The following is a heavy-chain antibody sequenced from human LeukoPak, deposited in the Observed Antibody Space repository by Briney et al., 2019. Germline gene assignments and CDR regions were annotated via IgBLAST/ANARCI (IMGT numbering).Heavy chain of an antibody. D-gene: IGHD3-9*01. CDR2: VSDTGDLR. J-gene: IGHJ4*02. CDR3: VKGGLRSGYSFED. V-gene: IGHV3-23*01. Sequence: PGGSLRLSCAASGFTFNTHAISWVRQAPGKGLEWVAAVSDTGDLRYSANSVKGRFAISRDNSKNTAVLQMYSLRAEDTALYYCVKGGLRSGYSFEDWGQGTLVSVSS. CDR1: GFTFNTHA.